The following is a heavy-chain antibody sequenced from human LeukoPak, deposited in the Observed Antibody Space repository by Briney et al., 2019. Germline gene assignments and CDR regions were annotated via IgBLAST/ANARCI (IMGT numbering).Heavy chain of an antibody. CDR2: IYTSGST. CDR1: GGSISSGSYY. CDR3: ERGWLAFDY. D-gene: IGHD6-19*01. V-gene: IGHV4-61*02. J-gene: IGHJ4*02. Sequence: SETLSLTCTVSGGSISSGSYYWSWIRQPAGKGLEWIGRIYTSGSTNYNPSLKSRVTISVDTSKNQFSLKLSSVTAADTAVYYCERGWLAFDYWGQGTLVTVSS.